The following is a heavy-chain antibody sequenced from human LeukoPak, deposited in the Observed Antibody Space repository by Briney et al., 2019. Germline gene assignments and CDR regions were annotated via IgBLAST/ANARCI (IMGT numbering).Heavy chain of an antibody. CDR2: IYTSGST. D-gene: IGHD2-2*01. V-gene: IGHV4-61*02. CDR3: ARDLGYQLGNYMDV. J-gene: IGHJ6*03. Sequence: PSQTLSLTCTVSGGSISSGSYYWSWIRQPAGKGLEWIGRIYTSGSTNYNPSLKSRVTISVDTSKNQFSLKLSSVTAADTAVYYCARDLGYQLGNYMDVWGKGTTVTVSS. CDR1: GGSISSGSYY.